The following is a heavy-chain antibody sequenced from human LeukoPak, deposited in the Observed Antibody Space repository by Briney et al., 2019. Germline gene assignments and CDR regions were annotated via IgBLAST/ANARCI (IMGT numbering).Heavy chain of an antibody. V-gene: IGHV3-7*01. CDR3: ARAPYCSSTSCYREGYYYYYYMDV. D-gene: IGHD2-2*01. CDR1: GFTFSSYT. CDR2: IKQDGSEK. J-gene: IGHJ6*03. Sequence: GGSLRLSCAASGFTFSSYTMNWVRQAPGKGLEWVANIKQDGSEKYYVDSVKGRFTISRDNAKNSLYLQMNSLRAEDTAVYYCARAPYCSSTSCYREGYYYYYYMDVWGKGTTVTVSS.